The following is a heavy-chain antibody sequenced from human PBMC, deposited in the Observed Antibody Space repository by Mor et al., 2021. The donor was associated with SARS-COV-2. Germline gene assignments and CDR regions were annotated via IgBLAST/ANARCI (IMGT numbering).Heavy chain of an antibody. Sequence: YGMSWVRQAPGKGLEWVSAISGSGGSTYYADSVKGRFTIARDNSKNTLYLQMNSLRAEDTAVYYCAKVFWECSGGSCYYFDYWGQ. CDR1: YG. V-gene: IGHV3-23*01. D-gene: IGHD2-15*01. J-gene: IGHJ4*02. CDR3: AKVFWECSGGSCYYFDY. CDR2: ISGSGGST.